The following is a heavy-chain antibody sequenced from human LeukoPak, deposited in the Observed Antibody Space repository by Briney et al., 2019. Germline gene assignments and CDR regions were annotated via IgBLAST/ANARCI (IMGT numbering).Heavy chain of an antibody. CDR3: AKDREAYSGSYGNFDY. CDR2: MSGSGGST. CDR1: GFTFXSYX. V-gene: IGHV3-23*01. D-gene: IGHD1-26*01. J-gene: IGHJ4*02. Sequence: GGSLRLSCAASGFTFXSYXXSXVXQAPGXXLXWXSVMSGSGGSTYYADSVKGRFTISRDNSKNTLYLQMNSLRAEDTAVYYCAKDREAYSGSYGNFDYWGQGTLVTVSS.